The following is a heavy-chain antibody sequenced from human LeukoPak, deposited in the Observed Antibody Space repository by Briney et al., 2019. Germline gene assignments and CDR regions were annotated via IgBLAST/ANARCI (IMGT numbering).Heavy chain of an antibody. CDR2: IRYDGSNK. V-gene: IGHV3-30*02. CDR1: GLTFSSYG. D-gene: IGHD6-13*01. CDR3: AKELVSSSWYGDAFDI. Sequence: PGGSLRLSCAASGLTFSSYGMHWVRQAPGKGLEWVAFIRYDGSNKYYADSVKGRFTISRDNSKNTLYLQMNSLRAEDTAVYYCAKELVSSSWYGDAFDIWGQGTMVTVSS. J-gene: IGHJ3*02.